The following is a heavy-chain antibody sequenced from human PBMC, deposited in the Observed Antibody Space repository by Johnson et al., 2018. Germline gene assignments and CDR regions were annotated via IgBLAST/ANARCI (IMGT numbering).Heavy chain of an antibody. D-gene: IGHD3-16*01. CDR2: IWYDGSDK. CDR3: ARGRHSRAWGGFSY. Sequence: QVQLVQSGGGVVQPGGSLRLSCVASGFIFSNYGMDWVRQAPGKGLEWVTVIWYDGSDKYYADSVKGRFTISRDNSKNTLYLQMNSLRAEDTAGYYFARGRHSRAWGGFSYWGQGTLVTVS. V-gene: IGHV3-33*01. J-gene: IGHJ4*02. CDR1: GFIFSNYG.